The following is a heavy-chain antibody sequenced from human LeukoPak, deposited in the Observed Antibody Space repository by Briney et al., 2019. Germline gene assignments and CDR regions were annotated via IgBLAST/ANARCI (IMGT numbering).Heavy chain of an antibody. J-gene: IGHJ3*02. Sequence: GGSLRLSCTASGFNLGDCSMSWIRQAPGKGLEWISYIRNKLYGETSEYAASLKGRFTVSRNDSKSIAYLQMNRLETDDTSYYYWSRGGRVSGDAFDIWGQGTMVTVSS. CDR2: IRNKLYGETS. D-gene: IGHD6-6*01. CDR1: GFNLGDCS. CDR3: SRGGRVSGDAFDI. V-gene: IGHV3-49*03.